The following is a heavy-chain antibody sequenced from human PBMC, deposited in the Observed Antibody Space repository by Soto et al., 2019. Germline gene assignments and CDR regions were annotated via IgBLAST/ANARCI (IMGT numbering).Heavy chain of an antibody. CDR1: GGSISNSYW. V-gene: IGHV4-4*02. Sequence: QVQLQESGPGLVKPSGTLSLTCAVSGGSISNSYWWSWVRQTPGKGLEWIGEIYHTGSTNYNPSLKSRVTISVDKTKNQFSLKLTSVTAADTAMYYCASKLPGYCSSTSCSGFGFDSWGQGTLVTVSS. CDR3: ASKLPGYCSSTSCSGFGFDS. CDR2: IYHTGST. D-gene: IGHD2-2*01. J-gene: IGHJ5*01.